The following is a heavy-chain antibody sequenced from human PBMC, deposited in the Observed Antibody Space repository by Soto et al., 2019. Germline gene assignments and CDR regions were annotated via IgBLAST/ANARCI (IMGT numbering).Heavy chain of an antibody. V-gene: IGHV3-23*01. CDR1: GFTFSSYA. CDR2: IIGSGTST. D-gene: IGHD2-2*01. CDR3: AKGKGLTVSSTNY. Sequence: EVQLLESGGGLVQPGGSLRLSCAASGFTFSSYAMSWVRQAPGMGLEWVSGIIGSGTSTYYADSVTGRFTISRDNSKNTLLLQKNSLRAEDTAVYYCAKGKGLTVSSTNYWGQGTLVTVSS. J-gene: IGHJ4*02.